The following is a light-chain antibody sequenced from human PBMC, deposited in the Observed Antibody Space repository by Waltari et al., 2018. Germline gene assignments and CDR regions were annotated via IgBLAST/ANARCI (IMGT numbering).Light chain of an antibody. J-gene: IGLJ2*01. V-gene: IGLV3-25*03. CDR3: QSADSSLVV. Sequence: SYELTQPPSVSVSRGQTARITCYGEVFPRKYASWYQQKPGQDPVMVIYKDNERPAGIPERFSGSSSGRSATLTISGAQAEDEADYYCQSADSSLVVFGGGTKLTVL. CDR2: KDN. CDR1: VFPRKY.